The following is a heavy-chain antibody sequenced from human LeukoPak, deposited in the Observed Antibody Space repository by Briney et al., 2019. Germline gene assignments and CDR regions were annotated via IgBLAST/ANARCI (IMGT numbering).Heavy chain of an antibody. CDR2: IYHSGST. CDR3: ARQPKTYCSSTSCSPGYYYYYMDV. D-gene: IGHD2-2*01. J-gene: IGHJ6*03. CDR1: GYSISSGYY. V-gene: IGHV4-38-2*01. Sequence: SETLSLTCAVSGYSISSGYYWGGIRQPPGKGLEWIGSIYHSGSTYYNPSLKSRVTISVDTSKNQFSLKLSSVTAADTAVYYCARQPKTYCSSTSCSPGYYYYYMDVWGKGTTVTVSS.